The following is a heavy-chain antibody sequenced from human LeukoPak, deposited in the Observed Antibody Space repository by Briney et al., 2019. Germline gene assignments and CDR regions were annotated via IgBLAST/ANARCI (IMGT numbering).Heavy chain of an antibody. CDR3: ARTTEDCSSTSCYQYWFDP. D-gene: IGHD2-2*01. J-gene: IGHJ5*02. CDR2: IYYSGST. CDR1: GGSISSSSYY. Sequence: PSETLSLTCTVSGGSISSSSYYWGWIRQPPGKGLEWIGIIYYSGSTHYNPSLKSRVTISVDTSKNQFSLKLNSVTAADTAVYYCARTTEDCSSTSCYQYWFDPWGQGTLVTVSS. V-gene: IGHV4-39*07.